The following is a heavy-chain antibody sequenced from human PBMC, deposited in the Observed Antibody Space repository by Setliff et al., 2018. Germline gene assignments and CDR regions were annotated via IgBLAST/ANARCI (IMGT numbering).Heavy chain of an antibody. J-gene: IGHJ4*02. CDR2: VSGSGGST. V-gene: IGHV3-23*01. Sequence: PGGSLRLSCAASGFTFTTYAMSWVRQAPGKGLEWVSGVSGSGGSTFYADSVKGRFTISRDNSKNTIYLQMNSLRADDTAVHYCARDATYYYDTSGHYSDYFDYWAQGTLVTVSS. D-gene: IGHD3-22*01. CDR1: GFTFTTYA. CDR3: ARDATYYYDTSGHYSDYFDY.